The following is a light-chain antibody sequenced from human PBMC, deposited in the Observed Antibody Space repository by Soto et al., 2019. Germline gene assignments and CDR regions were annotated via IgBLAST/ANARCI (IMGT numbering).Light chain of an antibody. CDR3: QQYNNWPPRRT. V-gene: IGKV3-15*01. J-gene: IGKJ1*01. CDR2: GAS. CDR1: QSVSSN. Sequence: EIVMTQSPATLSVSPGERATLSCRASQSVSSNLAWYQQKPGQAPRLLIYGASTRATGIPARFSGSGSGTEFTLTISSLQSEDFAVNYCQQYNNWPPRRTFGQRTKLEIK.